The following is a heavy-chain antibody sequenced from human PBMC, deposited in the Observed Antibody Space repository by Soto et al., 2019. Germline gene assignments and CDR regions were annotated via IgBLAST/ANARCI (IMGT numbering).Heavy chain of an antibody. J-gene: IGHJ5*02. CDR1: GDSISSGGYY. CDR2: IYYSGST. V-gene: IGHV4-31*03. D-gene: IGHD2-15*01. Sequence: SETLSLTCTVSGDSISSGGYYWSWIRQHPGKGLERIGYIYYSGSTYYNPSLKSRVTISVDTSKNQFSLKLSSVTAADTAVYYCARETLGYCSGGSCYVGYNWFDPWGQGTLVTVSS. CDR3: ARETLGYCSGGSCYVGYNWFDP.